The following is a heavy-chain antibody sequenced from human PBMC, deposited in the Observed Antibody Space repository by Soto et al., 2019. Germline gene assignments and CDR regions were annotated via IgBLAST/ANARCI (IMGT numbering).Heavy chain of an antibody. CDR2: ISYNGGGS. CDR3: ATEGASSAYGDAFDI. CDR1: GFTFSSYA. D-gene: IGHD6-25*01. Sequence: QVQLVESGGGVVQPGRSLRLSCAASGFTFSSYAMHWVRQAPGKGLEWVAFISYNGGGSFYADSVKGRFTISRDNSKNTLDLQMNTMRVEDTAVYYCATEGASSAYGDAFDIWGQGTMVTVSS. J-gene: IGHJ3*02. V-gene: IGHV3-30-3*01.